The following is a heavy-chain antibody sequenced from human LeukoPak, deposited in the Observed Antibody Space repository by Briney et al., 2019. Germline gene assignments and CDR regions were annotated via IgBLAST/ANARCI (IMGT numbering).Heavy chain of an antibody. CDR1: GFTFYDYA. Sequence: PGGSLRLFCAASGFTFYDYAIHWVRQAPGKGLEWVSGISWNGGSIGYADSVKARFTISRDNAKNSLYLQMNSLRAEDTALYYCAKDIKHGYYEGAFDIWGQGTMITVYS. V-gene: IGHV3-9*01. J-gene: IGHJ3*02. CDR2: ISWNGGSI. CDR3: AKDIKHGYYEGAFDI. D-gene: IGHD4-17*01.